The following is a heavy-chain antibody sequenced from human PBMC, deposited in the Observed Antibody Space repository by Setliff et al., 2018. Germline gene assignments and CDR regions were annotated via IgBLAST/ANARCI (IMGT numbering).Heavy chain of an antibody. J-gene: IGHJ6*02. CDR2: INSDGSST. CDR3: AKDGYCSSTSCYAARYYYYGMDV. Sequence: GGSLRLSCAASGFTFSSYWMHWVRQAPGKGLVWVSRINSDGSSTSYADSVKGRFTISRDNAKNTLYLQMNSLRAEDTAVYYCAKDGYCSSTSCYAARYYYYGMDVWGQGTTVTVSS. CDR1: GFTFSSYW. D-gene: IGHD2-2*03. V-gene: IGHV3-74*01.